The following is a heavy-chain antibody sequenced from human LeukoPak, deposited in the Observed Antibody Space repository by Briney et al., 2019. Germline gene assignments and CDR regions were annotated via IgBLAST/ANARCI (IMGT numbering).Heavy chain of an antibody. D-gene: IGHD3-10*01. V-gene: IGHV3-23*01. J-gene: IGHJ4*02. CDR2: ISGSGGST. Sequence: GGSLRLSCAASGFTFSSYAMSWVRQAPGKGLEWVSVISGSGGSTYYADSVKGRFTISRDNSKNTLCLQMNSLRAEDTAVYYCAKVATNYGGNYFDYWGQGTLVTVSS. CDR1: GFTFSSYA. CDR3: AKVATNYGGNYFDY.